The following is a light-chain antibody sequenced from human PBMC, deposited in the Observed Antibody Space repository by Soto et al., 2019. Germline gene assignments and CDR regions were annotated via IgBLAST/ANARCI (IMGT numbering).Light chain of an antibody. Sequence: QSALTQPGSVSGSPGQSVTISCTGTSSDVGAFNFVSWYQHHPGKAPKLMIYDVSKRPSGVPDRFSGSKSGNTASLTISGLLADDEADYYCSSYADRYTLVFGGGTKVTAL. CDR3: SSYADRYTLV. CDR2: DVS. J-gene: IGLJ2*01. V-gene: IGLV2-11*01. CDR1: SSDVGAFNF.